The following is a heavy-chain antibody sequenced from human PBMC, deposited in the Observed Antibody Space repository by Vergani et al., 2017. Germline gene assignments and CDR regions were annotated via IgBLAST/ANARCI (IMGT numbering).Heavy chain of an antibody. CDR1: GGSFSGYY. CDR3: ARGVAYGMDV. J-gene: IGHJ6*02. V-gene: IGHV4-59*10. D-gene: IGHD2-15*01. CDR2: TYTSGST. Sequence: QVQLQQWGAGLLKPSETLSLTCAVYGGSFSGYYWSWIRQPPGKGLEWIRRTYTSGSTNHNPSLKSRVTMSVDTSKNQFSLKLGSVTAADTAVYYCARGVAYGMDVWGQGSTVTVSS.